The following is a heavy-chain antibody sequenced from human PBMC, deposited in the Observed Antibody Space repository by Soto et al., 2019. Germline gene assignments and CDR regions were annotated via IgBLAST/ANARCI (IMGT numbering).Heavy chain of an antibody. CDR2: ISYDGSNK. CDR1: GFTFSSYA. Sequence: GGSLRLSCAASGFTFSSYAMHWVRQAPGKGLEWVAVISYDGSNKYYADSVKGRFTISRDNSKNTLYLQMNSLRAEDTAVYYCARVLSETSGGYYYWGQGTLVTVSS. D-gene: IGHD3-22*01. CDR3: ARVLSETSGGYYY. J-gene: IGHJ4*02. V-gene: IGHV3-30-3*01.